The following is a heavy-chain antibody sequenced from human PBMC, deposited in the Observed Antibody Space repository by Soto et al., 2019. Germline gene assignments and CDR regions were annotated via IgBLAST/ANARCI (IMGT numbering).Heavy chain of an antibody. V-gene: IGHV3-30-3*01. D-gene: IGHD6-19*01. J-gene: IGHJ4*02. CDR3: ARDLYSSGWYEFDY. CDR2: ISYDGSNK. Sequence: GGSLRLSCAASGFTFSSYAMHWVRQAPGKGLEWVAVISYDGSNKYYADSVKGRFTISRDNSKNTLYLQMNSLRAEDTAVYYCARDLYSSGWYEFDYWGQGTLVTVSS. CDR1: GFTFSSYA.